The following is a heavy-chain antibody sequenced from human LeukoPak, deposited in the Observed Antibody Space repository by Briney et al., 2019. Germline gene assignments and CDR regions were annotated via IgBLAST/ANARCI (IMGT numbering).Heavy chain of an antibody. D-gene: IGHD3-10*01. Sequence: SETLSLTCTVSGYSISSGYYWGWIRQPPGKGLEWIGSIYHSGSTYCNPSLKSRVTISVDTSKNQFSLKLSSVTAADTAVYYCARGGYGSGSYYKIPPGAFDIWGQGTMVTVSS. V-gene: IGHV4-38-2*02. CDR2: IYHSGST. CDR1: GYSISSGYY. CDR3: ARGGYGSGSYYKIPPGAFDI. J-gene: IGHJ3*02.